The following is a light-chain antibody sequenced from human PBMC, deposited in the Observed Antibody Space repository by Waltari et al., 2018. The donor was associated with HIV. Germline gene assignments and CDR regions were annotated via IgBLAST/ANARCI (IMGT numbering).Light chain of an antibody. CDR3: QQSYSTPPT. CDR2: SAS. Sequence: DIQMTQSPSSLSASVGDRATITCRASQSISSYLNWYQQKPGKAPKLLSYSASSLQSGVPSRFSGSGSGTDFTLTISSLQPEDFATYYCQQSYSTPPTFGQGTKLEIK. V-gene: IGKV1-39*01. CDR1: QSISSY. J-gene: IGKJ2*01.